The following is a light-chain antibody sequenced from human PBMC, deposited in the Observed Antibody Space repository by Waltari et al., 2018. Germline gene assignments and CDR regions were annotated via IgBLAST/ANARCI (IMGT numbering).Light chain of an antibody. Sequence: EVVLTQSPLSQPVTLGQPASISCKSSRSLVHIDGNTRLAWFLQRPGQSPRRLIYHIFKRESGVPDRLSGSGSGLDFTLRISRVEAEDVGFYYCMQSTHWPHTFGQGTKLEIK. CDR2: HIF. CDR1: RSLVHIDGNTR. J-gene: IGKJ2*01. CDR3: MQSTHWPHT. V-gene: IGKV2-30*02.